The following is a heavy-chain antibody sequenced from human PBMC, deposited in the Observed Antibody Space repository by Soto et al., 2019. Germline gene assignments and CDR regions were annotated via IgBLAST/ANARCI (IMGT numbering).Heavy chain of an antibody. CDR1: GGTFSSYA. Sequence: RASVKVSCKASGGTFSSYAIGWVRQAPGQGLEWMGGIIPIFGTANYAQKFQGRVTITADKSTSTAYMELSSLRSEDTAVYYCARELINYYDSSGYYPPYYFDYWGQGTLVTVSS. V-gene: IGHV1-69*06. D-gene: IGHD3-22*01. J-gene: IGHJ4*02. CDR2: IIPIFGTA. CDR3: ARELINYYDSSGYYPPYYFDY.